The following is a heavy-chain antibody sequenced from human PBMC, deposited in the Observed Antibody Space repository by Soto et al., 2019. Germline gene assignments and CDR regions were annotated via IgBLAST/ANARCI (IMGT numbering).Heavy chain of an antibody. V-gene: IGHV3-11*01. CDR3: ARVSWREKYGMDV. CDR1: GFTFSDSY. J-gene: IGHJ6*02. Sequence: GGSLRLSCAASGFTFSDSYMSWIRQAPGKGLEWISYITFSGNTVYYADSLKGRFTISRDNAKNSPYLQMNRMRAEDTAVYYCARVSWREKYGMDVWGQGTTVTVSS. CDR2: ITFSGNTV.